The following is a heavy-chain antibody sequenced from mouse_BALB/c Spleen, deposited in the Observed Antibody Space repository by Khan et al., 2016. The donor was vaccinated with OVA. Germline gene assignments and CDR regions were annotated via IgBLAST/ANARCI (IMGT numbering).Heavy chain of an antibody. J-gene: IGHJ4*01. CDR3: ARKKYGNSVSLDY. V-gene: IGHV2-6-4*01. CDR2: IWSGGST. CDR1: GFSLSRYS. D-gene: IGHD2-10*02. Sequence: QVQLKQSGPGLVAPSQSLSITCTVSGFSLSRYSVHWVRQPPGKGLEWLGMIWSGGSTDYNSALESRLSISKDNSKSQVFLKMNSLQTDDTAMYYCARKKYGNSVSLDYWGQGTSVTVSS.